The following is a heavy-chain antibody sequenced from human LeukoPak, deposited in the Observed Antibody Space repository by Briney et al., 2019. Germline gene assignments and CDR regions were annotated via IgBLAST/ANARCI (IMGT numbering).Heavy chain of an antibody. J-gene: IGHJ4*02. CDR1: GFTVSNNY. Sequence: GRSLRLSCEASGFTVSNNYMSWVRQAPGKGLEWLSIIYSGGSTYYADSVKGRFTISRDNSKNTLHLQMKSLRADDTAVYYCGSSPYVWGIDHWGQGTPVTVSS. D-gene: IGHD3-16*01. V-gene: IGHV3-53*01. CDR2: IYSGGST. CDR3: GSSPYVWGIDH.